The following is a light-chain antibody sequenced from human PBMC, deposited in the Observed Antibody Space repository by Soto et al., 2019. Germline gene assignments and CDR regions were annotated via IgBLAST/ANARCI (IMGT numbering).Light chain of an antibody. V-gene: IGKV1-39*01. J-gene: IGKJ1*01. Sequence: VQMSQSPFSLSASVGDRVASTCQASQNITTYVNWYQQKPGKAPNLLIYGASNLQSGVPSRFSGSGSETDFTLTISSLQPEDLATYSCQQSYSTPWTFGQGTKVDIK. CDR2: GAS. CDR1: QNITTY. CDR3: QQSYSTPWT.